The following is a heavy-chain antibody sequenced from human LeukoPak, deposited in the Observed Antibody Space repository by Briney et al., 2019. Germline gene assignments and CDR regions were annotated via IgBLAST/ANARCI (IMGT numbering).Heavy chain of an antibody. J-gene: IGHJ4*02. D-gene: IGHD2-15*01. CDR1: GFTFSDYY. V-gene: IGHV3-11*01. Sequence: GGSLRLSCAASGFTFSDYYMSWIRQAPGKGLEWVSYISSSGSTIYYADSVKGRFTISRDNAKNSLYLQMNSLRAEDTAVYYCARSIVVVAASFFDYWGQGTLVTVSP. CDR3: ARSIVVVAASFFDY. CDR2: ISSSGSTI.